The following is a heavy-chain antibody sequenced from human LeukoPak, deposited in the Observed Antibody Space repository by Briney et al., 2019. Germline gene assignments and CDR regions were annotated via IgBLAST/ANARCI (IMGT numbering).Heavy chain of an antibody. V-gene: IGHV1-18*01. Sequence: GASVTVSYKASGYTLTNYGISWVRQAPAQGLKWMGWISAYDGDTNYAQKLQGRVTMTTDTSTSTAYMELRSLRSDDTAVYYGARRGITPSGWFDPWGQGTLVTVSS. J-gene: IGHJ5*02. D-gene: IGHD3-10*01. CDR3: ARRGITPSGWFDP. CDR1: GYTLTNYG. CDR2: ISAYDGDT.